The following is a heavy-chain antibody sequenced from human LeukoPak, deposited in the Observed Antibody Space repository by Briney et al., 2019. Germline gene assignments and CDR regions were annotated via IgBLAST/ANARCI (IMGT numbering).Heavy chain of an antibody. CDR2: ISAYNGNT. CDR1: GYTFTSYG. J-gene: IGHJ6*03. D-gene: IGHD3-22*01. V-gene: IGHV1-18*01. CDR3: ARRIPPTYYYDSSGYYSYYYYYMDV. Sequence: CKASGYTFTSYGISWVRQAPGQGLEWMGWISAYNGNTNYAQKLQGRVTMTTDTSTSTAYMELRSLRSDDTAVYYCARRIPPTYYYDSSGYYSYYYYYMDVWGKGTTVTVSS.